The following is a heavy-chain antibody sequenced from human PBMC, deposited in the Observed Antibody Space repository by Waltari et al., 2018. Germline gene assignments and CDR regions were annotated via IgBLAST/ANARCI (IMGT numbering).Heavy chain of an antibody. Sequence: EVQLVESGGGLVQPGGSLRLSCAACGFTFSSYELNWVSQAPGKGLEWVSYISSSGSTIYYADSVKGRFTISRDNAKNSLYLQMNSLRAEDTAVYYCARESVGGDYFGYWGQGTLVTVSS. CDR2: ISSSGSTI. CDR1: GFTFSSYE. CDR3: ARESVGGDYFGY. J-gene: IGHJ4*02. D-gene: IGHD3-16*01. V-gene: IGHV3-48*03.